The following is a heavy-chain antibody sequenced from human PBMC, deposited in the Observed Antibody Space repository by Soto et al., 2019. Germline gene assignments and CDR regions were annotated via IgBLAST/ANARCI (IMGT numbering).Heavy chain of an antibody. CDR1: GFTFGNAW. V-gene: IGHV3-15*01. CDR2: IKSKTDGGTT. J-gene: IGHJ4*02. Sequence: EVQLVESGGGLVKPGGSLRLSCAASGFTFGNAWMSWVRQAPGKGLEWVGRIKSKTDGGTTDYAAPVKGRFTISRDDSKNTLYLQMNSLKTEDTAVYYCTTDVEWGYYGSGPFDYWGQGTLVTVSS. CDR3: TTDVEWGYYGSGPFDY. D-gene: IGHD3-10*01.